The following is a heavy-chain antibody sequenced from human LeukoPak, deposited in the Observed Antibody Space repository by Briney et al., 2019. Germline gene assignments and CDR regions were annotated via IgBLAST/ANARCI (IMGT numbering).Heavy chain of an antibody. CDR1: GFTFSSYA. CDR2: ISSSSSYI. D-gene: IGHD1-7*01. V-gene: IGHV3-21*04. CDR3: ARGYNWNYQNAFDI. Sequence: GGSLRLSCAASGFTFSSYAMSWVRQAPGKGLEWVSAISSSSSYIYYADSVKGRFTISRDNAKNSLYLQMNSLRAEDTALYYCARGYNWNYQNAFDIWGQGTMVTVSS. J-gene: IGHJ3*02.